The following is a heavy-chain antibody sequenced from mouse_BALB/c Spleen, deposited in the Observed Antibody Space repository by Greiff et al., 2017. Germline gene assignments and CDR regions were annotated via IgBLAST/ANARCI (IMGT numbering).Heavy chain of an antibody. Sequence: VQLQQSGAELMKPGASVKISCKATGYTFSSYWIEWVKQRPGHGLEWIGEILPGSGSTNYNEKFKGKATFTADTSSNTAYMQLSSLTSEDSAVYYCARVGIYRYDRFAYWGQGTLVTVSA. CDR3: ARVGIYRYDRFAY. V-gene: IGHV1-9*01. D-gene: IGHD2-14*01. CDR1: GYTFSSYW. J-gene: IGHJ3*01. CDR2: ILPGSGST.